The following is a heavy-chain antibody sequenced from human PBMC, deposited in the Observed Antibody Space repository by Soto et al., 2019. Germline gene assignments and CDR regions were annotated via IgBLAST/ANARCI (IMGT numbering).Heavy chain of an antibody. CDR3: ARVGGVAARTFDY. Sequence: KTSETLSLTCTVSGGSISPFYWSWVRQPPGKGLEWIGYLYYSDNTNYNPSLKSRVTISVDAPKNQVSLRLTSVTAADTAVYYCARVGGVAARTFDYWGQGTVVTVS. CDR2: LYYSDNT. D-gene: IGHD3-16*01. CDR1: GGSISPFY. V-gene: IGHV4-59*01. J-gene: IGHJ4*02.